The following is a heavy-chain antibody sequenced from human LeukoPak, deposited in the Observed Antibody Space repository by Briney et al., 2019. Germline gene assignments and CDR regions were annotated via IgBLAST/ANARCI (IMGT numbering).Heavy chain of an antibody. Sequence: PGGALRHSSAASGFTLSHYSTWGVRHALGRGLVYGGDIKDDGSEIFYVYSVKGRYTISRDNAKKSMYLEVYSLGAEDTAIYYCARTYAYPRHWGQGTLVTVSS. CDR3: ARTYAYPRH. CDR2: IKDDGSEI. V-gene: IGHV3-7*01. D-gene: IGHD3-16*01. J-gene: IGHJ4*02. CDR1: GFTLSHYS.